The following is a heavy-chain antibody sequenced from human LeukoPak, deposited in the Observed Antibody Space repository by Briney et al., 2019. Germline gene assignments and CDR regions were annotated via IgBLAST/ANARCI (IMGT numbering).Heavy chain of an antibody. CDR2: ISGSGGST. D-gene: IGHD6-19*01. CDR3: AKDSGSSGWWNY. J-gene: IGHJ4*02. Sequence: GGSLRLSCAASGFTFSSYGMSWVRQAPGKGLEWVSAISGSGGSTYYADSVKGRFTISRDNSKNTLYLQMNSLRAEDTAVYYCAKDSGSSGWWNYWGQGTLVTVSS. CDR1: GFTFSSYG. V-gene: IGHV3-23*01.